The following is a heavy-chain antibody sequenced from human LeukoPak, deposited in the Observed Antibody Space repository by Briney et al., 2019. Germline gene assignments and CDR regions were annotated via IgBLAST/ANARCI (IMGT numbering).Heavy chain of an antibody. D-gene: IGHD3-3*01. Sequence: PGWSLRLSCAASGFTVSSNYMSWVRQAPGKGLEWVSVIYSGGSTYYADSVKGRFTISRDNSKNTLYLQMNSLRAEDTAVYYCAREGRSTYDFWSGYSHYYYYYMDVWGKGTTVTVSS. CDR3: AREGRSTYDFWSGYSHYYYYYMDV. CDR1: GFTVSSNY. V-gene: IGHV3-53*01. J-gene: IGHJ6*03. CDR2: IYSGGST.